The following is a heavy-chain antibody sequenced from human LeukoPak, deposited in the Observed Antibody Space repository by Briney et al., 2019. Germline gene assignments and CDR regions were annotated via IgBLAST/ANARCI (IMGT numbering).Heavy chain of an antibody. D-gene: IGHD1-7*01. CDR3: ARSMELQVRWFDP. CDR2: IIPIFGTA. J-gene: IGHJ5*02. V-gene: IGHV1-69*01. Sequence: GGIIPIFGTANYAQKFQGRVTITADESTSTAYMELSSLRSEDTAVYYCARSMELQVRWFDPWGQGTLVTVSS.